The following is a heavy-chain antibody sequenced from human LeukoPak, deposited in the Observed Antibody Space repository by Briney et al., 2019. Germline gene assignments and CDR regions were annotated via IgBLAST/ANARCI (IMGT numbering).Heavy chain of an antibody. CDR1: GGSISSGDYY. J-gene: IGHJ4*02. V-gene: IGHV4-30-4*08. CDR2: IYYSGST. CDR3: ARRFAGYCSGGSCLRRTSDI. D-gene: IGHD2-15*01. Sequence: SETLSLTCTVSGGSISSGDYYWSWIRQPPGKGLEWIGYIYYSGSTYYNPSLKSRVTISVDTSKNQFSLKLSSVTAADTAVYYCARRFAGYCSGGSCLRRTSDIWGQGTLVTVSS.